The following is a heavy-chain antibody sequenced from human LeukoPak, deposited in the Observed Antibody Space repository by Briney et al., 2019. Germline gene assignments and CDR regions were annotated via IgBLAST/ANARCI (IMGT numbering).Heavy chain of an antibody. D-gene: IGHD6-13*01. CDR1: GGSFSGYY. CDR3: ARFGIAAAGTFDY. V-gene: IGHV4-34*01. Sequence: PSETLSLTCAVYGGSFSGYYWGWIRQPPGKGLEWIGEINHSGSTNYNPSLKSRVTISVDTSKNQFSLKLSSVTAADTAVYYCARFGIAAAGTFDYWGQGTLVTVSS. J-gene: IGHJ4*02. CDR2: INHSGST.